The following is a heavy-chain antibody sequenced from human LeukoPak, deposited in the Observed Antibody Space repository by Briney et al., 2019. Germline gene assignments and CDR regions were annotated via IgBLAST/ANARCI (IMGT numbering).Heavy chain of an antibody. D-gene: IGHD3-16*01. CDR2: ISFSGAT. V-gene: IGHV4-31*03. J-gene: IGHJ2*01. CDR3: ARVGIRGIPHWYFDL. CDR1: GGSIISRGYY. Sequence: SETLSLTCTVSGGSIISRGYYWTWIRQHPGKGLEWIGHISFSGATYSNPSLKSRVTISIDTSENQFSLKLSSVTAADTAVYFCARVGIRGIPHWYFDLWGRGTLLTVSS.